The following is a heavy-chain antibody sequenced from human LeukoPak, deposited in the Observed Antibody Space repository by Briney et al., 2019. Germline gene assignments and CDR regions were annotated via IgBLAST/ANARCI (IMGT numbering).Heavy chain of an antibody. CDR2: IKQDGSEK. D-gene: IGHD1-26*01. CDR1: GFTFSSYW. Sequence: GGSLRLSCAASGFTFSSYWMSWVRQAPGKGLEWVANIKQDGSEKYYVDSVRGRFTISRDNAKNSLYLQMNSLRAEDTAVYYCAREGGSYFLLNDYWGQGTLVSVSS. J-gene: IGHJ4*02. CDR3: AREGGSYFLLNDY. V-gene: IGHV3-7*01.